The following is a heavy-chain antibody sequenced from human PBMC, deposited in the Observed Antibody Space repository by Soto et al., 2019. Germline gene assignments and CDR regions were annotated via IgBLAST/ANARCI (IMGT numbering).Heavy chain of an antibody. Sequence: GGSLRLSCAASGFTFSSYAMSWVRQAPGKGLEWVSAICGSGGSTYYADSVKGRFTISRDNSKNPLYLQMNSLRAEDTAVYYCPKIQKQLGYYFDYWGQGTLVTV. V-gene: IGHV3-23*01. CDR1: GFTFSSYA. CDR3: PKIQKQLGYYFDY. D-gene: IGHD6-6*01. J-gene: IGHJ4*02. CDR2: ICGSGGST.